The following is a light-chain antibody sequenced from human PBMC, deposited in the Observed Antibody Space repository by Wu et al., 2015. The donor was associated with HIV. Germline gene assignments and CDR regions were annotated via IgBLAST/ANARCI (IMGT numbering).Light chain of an antibody. CDR1: QVIGNY. CDR3: QKYNTAPWT. V-gene: IGKV1-27*01. CDR2: AAS. Sequence: DVQVTQSPSSLSASLGDRVTITCRASQVIGNYLAWYQQKPGKAPKVLIYAASTLQSGAPSRFSGSGSGTDFTLTISSLQPEDVATYYCQKYNTAPWTFGQGTKVEIK. J-gene: IGKJ1*01.